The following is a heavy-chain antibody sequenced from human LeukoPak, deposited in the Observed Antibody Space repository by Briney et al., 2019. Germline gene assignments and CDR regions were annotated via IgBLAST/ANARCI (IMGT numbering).Heavy chain of an antibody. Sequence: SGALSLTFTVAGGSISSYYWSWIRRPAGKGVEWIGGIYTSGSSNYNPALKRGVTISIDRAKNKFSLKLSSVTAADTAVYYCARQGKGYGSGSGYYYYYYMDVWGKGTTVTISS. CDR1: GGSISSYY. CDR2: IYTSGSS. J-gene: IGHJ6*03. V-gene: IGHV4-4*07. D-gene: IGHD3-10*01. CDR3: ARQGKGYGSGSGYYYYYYMDV.